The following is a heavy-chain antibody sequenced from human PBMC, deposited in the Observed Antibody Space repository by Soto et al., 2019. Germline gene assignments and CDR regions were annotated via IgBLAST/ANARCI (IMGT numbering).Heavy chain of an antibody. CDR2: ILYTGST. Sequence: SETRSRTCSVSAGTINSGDYFWSWIRQPPGKGLEWIGSILYTGSTYYSPSLMRRASMSMDTSKNLFSLQLRSLTAADPAVYFCARVKATFYRHYYFDYWGQGTTVTVSS. D-gene: IGHD3-16*01. CDR1: AGTINSGDYF. V-gene: IGHV4-30-4*01. J-gene: IGHJ4*02. CDR3: ARVKATFYRHYYFDY.